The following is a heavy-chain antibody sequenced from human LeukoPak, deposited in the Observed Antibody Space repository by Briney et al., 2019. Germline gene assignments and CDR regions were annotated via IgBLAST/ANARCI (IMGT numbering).Heavy chain of an antibody. Sequence: PAGSLRLSCAASGFTFSSNGMHWVRQAPGKGLEWVAFIWYDGSNNYYVDSVKGRFTISRDNSKNTLYLQMNSLRVEDTAVYYCARDRATSYFDYWGQGTQVTVSS. CDR1: GFTFSSNG. CDR2: IWYDGSNN. V-gene: IGHV3-33*01. J-gene: IGHJ4*02. CDR3: ARDRATSYFDY.